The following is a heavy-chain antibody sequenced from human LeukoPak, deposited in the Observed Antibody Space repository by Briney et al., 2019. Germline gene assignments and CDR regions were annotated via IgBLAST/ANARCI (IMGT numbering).Heavy chain of an antibody. J-gene: IGHJ5*02. CDR2: IYYTGSSGST. D-gene: IGHD1-7*01. CDR1: GGSMSRYY. V-gene: IGHV4-59*08. CDR3: ARLEGKVAASNYLDP. Sequence: SETLSLTCTVSGGSMSRYYWSWIRQPPGKGLEWIGYIYYTGSSGSTSYNPSLESRVTISEDTSKSQFSLNLRSVTAADTAVYYCARLEGKVAASNYLDPWGQGTLVTVSS.